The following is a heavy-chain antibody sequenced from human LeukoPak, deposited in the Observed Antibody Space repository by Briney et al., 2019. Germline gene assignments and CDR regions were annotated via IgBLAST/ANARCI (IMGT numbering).Heavy chain of an antibody. J-gene: IGHJ4*02. CDR1: GFTFSSYA. CDR3: AKDRKTFYDYYGSGSPTAVDY. CDR2: ISGSGGST. V-gene: IGHV3-23*01. D-gene: IGHD3-10*01. Sequence: GGSLRLSCAASGFTFSSYAMSWVRQAPGKGLEWVSAISGSGGSTYYADSVKGRFTISRDNSKNTLYLQMNSLRAEDTAIYYCAKDRKTFYDYYGSGSPTAVDYWGQGTLVTVSS.